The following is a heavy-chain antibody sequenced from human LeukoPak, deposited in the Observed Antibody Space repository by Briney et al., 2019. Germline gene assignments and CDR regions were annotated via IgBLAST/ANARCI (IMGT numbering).Heavy chain of an antibody. D-gene: IGHD1-7*01. CDR3: ARDQDWNYAFDI. J-gene: IGHJ3*02. CDR1: GYSFSGYS. V-gene: IGHV1-2*02. CDR2: INPNTGAS. Sequence: ASVNVSCKASGYSFSGYSIHWLRQAPGQGLEWMGWINPNTGASNFAQKFQGRVTMTRDTSTSTVYMELSSLRSEDTAVYYCARDQDWNYAFDIWGQGTMVTVSS.